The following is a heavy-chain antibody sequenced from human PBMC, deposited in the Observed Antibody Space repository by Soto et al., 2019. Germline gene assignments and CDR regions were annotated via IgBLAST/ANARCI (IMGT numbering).Heavy chain of an antibody. CDR1: GFTFTSSA. CDR2: IVVGSGNT. J-gene: IGHJ6*02. Sequence: QMQLVQSGPEVKKPGASVKVSCKASGFTFTSSAVKWVRQARGQRLEWIGWIVVGSGNTNYAQKFQERVTITRDMSTSTAYMGLSSLRSEDTAVYYCAALRGSRTTIFGVVTNYGMDVWGQGTTVTVSS. D-gene: IGHD3-3*01. V-gene: IGHV1-58*01. CDR3: AALRGSRTTIFGVVTNYGMDV.